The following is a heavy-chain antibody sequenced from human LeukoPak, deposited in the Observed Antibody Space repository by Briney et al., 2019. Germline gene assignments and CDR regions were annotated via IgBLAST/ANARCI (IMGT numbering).Heavy chain of an antibody. V-gene: IGHV4-30-4*01. J-gene: IGHJ6*03. CDR3: ARIDHFGTLNKYYYYMDV. Sequence: SQTLSLTCTVSGGSISSGDYYWSWIRQPPGKGLEWIGYIYYSGSTYYNPSLKSRVTISVDTSKNQFSLKLSSVTAADTAVYYCARIDHFGTLNKYYYYMDVWGKGTTVTVSS. CDR2: IYYSGST. CDR1: GGSISSGDYY. D-gene: IGHD3/OR15-3a*01.